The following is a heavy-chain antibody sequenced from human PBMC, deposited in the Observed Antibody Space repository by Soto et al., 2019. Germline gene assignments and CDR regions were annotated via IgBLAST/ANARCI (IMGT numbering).Heavy chain of an antibody. Sequence: EVQLVESGGGLVQPGGSLRLSCAASGFTFSSYWMHWVRQAPGKGLVWVSRMNSDGSSTSYADSVKGRFTISRDNAKNTLYLQMNSLRAEDTAVYYCARDSPGGDWFDPWGQGTLVTVSS. J-gene: IGHJ5*02. D-gene: IGHD3-10*01. V-gene: IGHV3-74*01. CDR1: GFTFSSYW. CDR3: ARDSPGGDWFDP. CDR2: MNSDGSST.